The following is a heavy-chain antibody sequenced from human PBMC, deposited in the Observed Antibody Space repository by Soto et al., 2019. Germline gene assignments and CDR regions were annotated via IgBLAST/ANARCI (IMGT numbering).Heavy chain of an antibody. Sequence: ASVKVSCKASGYTFTSYAMHWVRQAPGQRLEWMGWINADNGNTNYAQKFQGRVTITTDTSTSTVYMELSSLRFYYTAVYYCVRVVAIPGYPDNWGQGTLVTVSS. CDR2: INADNGNT. D-gene: IGHD5-12*01. J-gene: IGHJ4*02. CDR3: VRVVAIPGYPDN. CDR1: GYTFTSYA. V-gene: IGHV1-3*01.